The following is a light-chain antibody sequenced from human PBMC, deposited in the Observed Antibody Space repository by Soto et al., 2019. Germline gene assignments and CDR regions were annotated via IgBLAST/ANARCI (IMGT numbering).Light chain of an antibody. J-gene: IGKJ1*01. CDR2: GAT. CDR3: QQYNNWTRT. V-gene: IGKV3-15*01. Sequence: EIVMTQSPATLSVSAGGRATLSCRASQSVSILLSWYHQKPVQATRLLIHGATTRATGIPARFTGSGSGTEFTLTISSLQSEDFAVYYCQQYNNWTRTFGQGTKVDIK. CDR1: QSVSIL.